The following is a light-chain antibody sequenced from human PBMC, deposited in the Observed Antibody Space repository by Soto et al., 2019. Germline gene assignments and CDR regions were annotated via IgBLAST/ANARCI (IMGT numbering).Light chain of an antibody. J-gene: IGKJ5*01. CDR3: QHPGYWPLS. Sequence: TRSPATLSLNPVERATLSCRASQTIDNTLAWYQRKPGQPPRLLIYDASNRATGIPARFSGSGSGTDFTLTISSLEPEDVAGYCCQHPGYWPLSSAHGTRPEL. CDR2: DAS. CDR1: QTIDNT. V-gene: IGKV3-11*01.